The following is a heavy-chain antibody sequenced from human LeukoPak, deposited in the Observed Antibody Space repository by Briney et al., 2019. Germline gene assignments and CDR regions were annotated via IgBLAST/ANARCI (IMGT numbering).Heavy chain of an antibody. Sequence: GGSLRLSCAASGFTFSSYGMHWVRQAPGKGLEWVAVIWYDGSNKYYADSVKGRFTISRDNSKNTLYLQMNSLRAEDTAVYYCARDLRVWVVPAAILGYWGQGTLVTVSS. CDR1: GFTFSSYG. J-gene: IGHJ4*02. D-gene: IGHD2-2*02. CDR3: ARDLRVWVVPAAILGY. CDR2: IWYDGSNK. V-gene: IGHV3-33*01.